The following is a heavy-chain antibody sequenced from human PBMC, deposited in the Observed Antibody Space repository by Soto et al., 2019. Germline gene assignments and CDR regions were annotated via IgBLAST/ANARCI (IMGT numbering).Heavy chain of an antibody. CDR2: IIRIFGTA. CDR1: GGTFSSYA. V-gene: IGHV1-69*12. J-gene: IGHJ6*02. CDR3: ATPPAGYYYYGMDL. Sequence: QVQLVQSGAEVKKPGSSVKVSCKASGGTFSSYAISWVRQAPGQGLEWMGGIIRIFGTADYAQKFQGRVTITADESTSTAYMELSSLRSEDASVYYWATPPAGYYYYGMDLWGQGTTVTVSS.